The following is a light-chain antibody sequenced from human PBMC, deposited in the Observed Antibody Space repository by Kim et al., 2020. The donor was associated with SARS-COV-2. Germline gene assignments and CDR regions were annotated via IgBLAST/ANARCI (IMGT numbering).Light chain of an antibody. V-gene: IGLV4-69*01. CDR3: QTWGTGIWV. Sequence: QPVLTQSPSASASLGASVKITCTLSSEHSSYAIAWHQQQPEKGPRYLMKLNNDGSHSKGDGIPDRFSGSSSGAERYLTISSLQSEDEADYYCQTWGTGIWVFGGGTQLTVL. CDR2: LNNDGSH. CDR1: SEHSSYA. J-gene: IGLJ3*02.